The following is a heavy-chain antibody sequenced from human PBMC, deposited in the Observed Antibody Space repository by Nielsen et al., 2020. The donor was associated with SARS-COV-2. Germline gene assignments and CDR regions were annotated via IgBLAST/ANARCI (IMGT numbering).Heavy chain of an antibody. V-gene: IGHV3-33*01. D-gene: IGHD3-22*01. Sequence: GESLKISCAASGFTFSSYGMHWVRQAPGKGLEWVAVIWCDGSNKYYADSVKGRFTISRDNSRNTLYLQMNSLRAEDTAIYYCAGDGGGGYDIREGLDYWGQGTQVTVSS. CDR2: IWCDGSNK. CDR1: GFTFSSYG. CDR3: AGDGGGGYDIREGLDY. J-gene: IGHJ4*02.